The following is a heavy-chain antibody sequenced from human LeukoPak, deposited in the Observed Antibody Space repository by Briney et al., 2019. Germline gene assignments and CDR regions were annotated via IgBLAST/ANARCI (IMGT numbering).Heavy chain of an antibody. CDR1: GFTLSSYS. Sequence: GGSLRLSCATSGFTLSSYSMNWVRQAPGKGLEWVSYISSGSTTIYYADSVKGRFTISRDNAKNSLYLQMNSLRAEDTAVYYCARDVEQWLVRVYYFDYWAREPWSPSPQ. J-gene: IGHJ4*02. CDR2: ISSGSTTI. V-gene: IGHV3-48*01. D-gene: IGHD6-19*01. CDR3: ARDVEQWLVRVYYFDY.